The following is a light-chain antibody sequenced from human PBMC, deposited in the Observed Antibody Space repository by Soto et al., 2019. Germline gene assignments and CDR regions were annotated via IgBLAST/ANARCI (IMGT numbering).Light chain of an antibody. Sequence: EIVLAQSPGTLSLSPGEGATLSCRANQSVSSNYLAWYQQKPGQAPRLLICGASCRASGIPDRFSGSGSGTDFTLTINRLEPEDFAVYYCQQFGSSPRTFGQGTKLESK. CDR2: GAS. V-gene: IGKV3-20*01. CDR3: QQFGSSPRT. CDR1: QSVSSNY. J-gene: IGKJ2*01.